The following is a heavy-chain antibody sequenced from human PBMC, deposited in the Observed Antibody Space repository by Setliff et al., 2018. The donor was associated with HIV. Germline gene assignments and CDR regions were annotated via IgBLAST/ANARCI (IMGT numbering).Heavy chain of an antibody. CDR2: LATDESVT. Sequence: PGGSLRLSCAASGFTLRNHVMHWVRQTPGKGLEWVAVLATDESVTNYADSVRGRFTISRDNSKNTLNLQMDSLRVEDTAVYYCARGVKWLDPWGQGTRVTVSS. CDR1: GFTLRNHV. V-gene: IGHV3-30*03. CDR3: ARGVKWLDP. D-gene: IGHD3-10*01. J-gene: IGHJ5*02.